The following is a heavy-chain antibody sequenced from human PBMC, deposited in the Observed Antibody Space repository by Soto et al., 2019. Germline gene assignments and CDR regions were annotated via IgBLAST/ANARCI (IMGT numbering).Heavy chain of an antibody. CDR3: ARGGTIFFWFDP. CDR2: IIPIFGTA. D-gene: IGHD3-9*01. Sequence: SVKVSCKASGGTFSSYAISWVRQAPGQGLEWMGGIIPIFGTANYAQKFQGRVTITADESTSTAYMELSSLRSEDTAVYYCARGGTIFFWFDPWGQGTLVTVSS. CDR1: GGTFSSYA. V-gene: IGHV1-69*13. J-gene: IGHJ5*02.